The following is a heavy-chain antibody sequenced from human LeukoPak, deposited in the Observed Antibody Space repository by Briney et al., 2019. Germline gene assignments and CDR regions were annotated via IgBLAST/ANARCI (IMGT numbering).Heavy chain of an antibody. CDR3: ARDRTGSHMRDY. Sequence: ASVKVSCKASGYTFTGYYMHWVRQAPGQGLEWMGWINPNSGGTNYAQKFQGRVTMTRDTSISTAYMELSRLRSDDTAVYYGARDRTGSHMRDYWGKGNLVTVSS. CDR1: GYTFTGYY. CDR2: INPNSGGT. V-gene: IGHV1-2*02. J-gene: IGHJ4*02. D-gene: IGHD1-26*01.